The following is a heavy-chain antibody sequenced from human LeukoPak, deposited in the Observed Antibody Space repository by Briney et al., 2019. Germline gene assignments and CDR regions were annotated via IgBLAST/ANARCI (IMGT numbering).Heavy chain of an antibody. CDR2: MRYDGSNK. CDR1: GFTFSSYR. V-gene: IGHV3-30*02. CDR3: AKDLERSGVAVAGCGY. Sequence: GGPLRLFCGASGFTFSSYRVQWVRRARGKGLEGVTFMRYDGSNKYYADSVKGRFTISRDNSKNTLYLQMNSLRAEDTAVYYCAKDLERSGVAVAGCGYWGQGTLVTVSS. J-gene: IGHJ4*02. D-gene: IGHD6-19*01.